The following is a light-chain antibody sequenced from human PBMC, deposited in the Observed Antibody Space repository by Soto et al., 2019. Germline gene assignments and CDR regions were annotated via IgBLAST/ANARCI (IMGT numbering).Light chain of an antibody. CDR3: QQYYSLWT. CDR1: QSISTY. V-gene: IGKV1-39*01. J-gene: IGKJ1*01. CDR2: RAS. Sequence: DIQMTQSPSSLSASVGDRVTISCRASQSISTYLNWYQQKPGTAPRLLIYRASSVKSGVPPRFSGSGSGRDFTLTISSLRPEDVAVYYCQQYYSLWTSGQGTKVDIK.